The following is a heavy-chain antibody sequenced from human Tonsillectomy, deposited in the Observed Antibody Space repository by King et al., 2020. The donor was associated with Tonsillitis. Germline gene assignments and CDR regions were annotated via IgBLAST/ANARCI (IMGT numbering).Heavy chain of an antibody. CDR1: GFTFSSSG. J-gene: IGHJ3*02. D-gene: IGHD3-22*01. V-gene: IGHV3-33*08. Sequence: QLVQSGGGVVQPGRSLRLSCAASGFTFSSSGMHWVRQAPGRGLEWVAVIWYDGSNQYYADSVKGRFNISRDNSKNTLYLQMNSLRAEDTAVYYCARDRIVAVIGGGFDIWGQGTRVTVSS. CDR3: ARDRIVAVIGGGFDI. CDR2: IWYDGSNQ.